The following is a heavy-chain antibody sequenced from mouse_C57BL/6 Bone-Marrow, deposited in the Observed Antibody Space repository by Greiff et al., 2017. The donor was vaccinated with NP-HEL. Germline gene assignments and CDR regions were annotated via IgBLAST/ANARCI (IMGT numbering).Heavy chain of an antibody. CDR1: GYTFTSYW. V-gene: IGHV1-64*01. D-gene: IGHD1-1*01. J-gene: IGHJ4*01. Sequence: QVQLQQSGAELVKPGASVKLSCKASGYTFTSYWMHWVKQSPGQGLEWIGMIHPNSGSTNYNEKFKSKATLTVDKSSSTAYMQLSSLTSEDSAVYYCARDLYYGSLYYAMDYWGQGTSVTVSS. CDR3: ARDLYYGSLYYAMDY. CDR2: IHPNSGST.